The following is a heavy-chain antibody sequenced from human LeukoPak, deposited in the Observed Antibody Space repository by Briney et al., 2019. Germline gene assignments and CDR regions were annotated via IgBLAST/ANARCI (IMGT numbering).Heavy chain of an antibody. CDR3: AKARLLWFGELSPGPDFDY. CDR1: GITFSSYL. Sequence: GGSLRLSSEASGITFSSYLMTWVRQGPGKGLEWVSAISGSGGSTYYADSVKGRFTISRDNSKNTLYLQMNSLRAENTAVYYCAKARLLWFGELSPGPDFDYWGQGTLVTVSS. D-gene: IGHD3-10*01. J-gene: IGHJ4*02. CDR2: ISGSGGST. V-gene: IGHV3-23*01.